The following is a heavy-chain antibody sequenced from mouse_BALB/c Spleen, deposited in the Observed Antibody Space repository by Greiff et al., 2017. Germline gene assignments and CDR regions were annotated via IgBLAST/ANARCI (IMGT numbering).Heavy chain of an antibody. Sequence: QVQLQQSGAELVKPGASVKLSCKASGYTFTSYWMHWVKQRPGQGLEWIGEINPSNGRTNYNEKFKSKATLTVDTSSSTAYMQLSSLTSEDSAVYYCARSTAYYAMDYWGQGTSVTVSS. CDR3: ARSTAYYAMDY. CDR1: GYTFTSYW. CDR2: INPSNGRT. V-gene: IGHV1S81*02. J-gene: IGHJ4*01. D-gene: IGHD1-2*01.